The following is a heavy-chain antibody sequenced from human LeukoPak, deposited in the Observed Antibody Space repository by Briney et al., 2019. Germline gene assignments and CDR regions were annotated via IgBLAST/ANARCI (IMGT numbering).Heavy chain of an antibody. D-gene: IGHD1-1*01. CDR1: GGSISSYY. Sequence: SETLSLTCTVSGGSISSYYWSWIRQPPGKGLEWIGYIYYSGSTNSSPSLESRVTISVDTSKKQFSLKLSSVTAADTAVYYCARIQNGYFDYWGQGTLVTVSS. J-gene: IGHJ4*02. CDR3: ARIQNGYFDY. CDR2: IYYSGST. V-gene: IGHV4-59*01.